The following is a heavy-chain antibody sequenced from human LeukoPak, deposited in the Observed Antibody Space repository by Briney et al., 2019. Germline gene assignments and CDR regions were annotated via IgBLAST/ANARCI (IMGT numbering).Heavy chain of an antibody. CDR1: GYTVTSYG. D-gene: IGHD5-12*01. J-gene: IGHJ4*02. CDR3: ARADIVATTHDY. V-gene: IGHV1-18*01. CDR2: ISAYNGNT. Sequence: ASVKVSCKASGYTVTSYGISWVRQAPGQGLEWMGWISAYNGNTNYAQKLQGRVTMTTDTSTSTAYMELRSLRSDDTAVYYCARADIVATTHDYWGQGTLVTVSS.